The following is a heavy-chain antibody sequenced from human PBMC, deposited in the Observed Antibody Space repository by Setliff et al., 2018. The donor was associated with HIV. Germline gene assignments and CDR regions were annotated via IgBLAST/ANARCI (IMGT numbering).Heavy chain of an antibody. CDR3: ASFYYGHCDYVAFDI. J-gene: IGHJ3*02. D-gene: IGHD4-17*01. Sequence: SETLSLTCTVSGGSISSYHWGWIRQPPGKGLEWIGYIFTSGSTNYNPSLKSRVTISVDTSKNQFSLKLSSVTAADTAVYYCASFYYGHCDYVAFDIWGQGTMVTVSS. V-gene: IGHV4-4*08. CDR1: GGSISSYH. CDR2: IFTSGST.